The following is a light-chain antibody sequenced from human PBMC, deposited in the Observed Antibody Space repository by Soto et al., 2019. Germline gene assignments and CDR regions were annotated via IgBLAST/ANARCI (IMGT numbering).Light chain of an antibody. J-gene: IGLJ1*01. CDR1: NSNIGSGYH. CDR2: DDN. V-gene: IGLV1-40*01. CDR3: QSYDSRLPGFV. Sequence: QSVLSEAPRASGTTEQRVIISCIGSNSNIGSGYHVHWYQQVPGTAPKLLIYDDNNRPSGVPDRFSGSRSGTSASLAIPGLQAEDEADYSCQSYDSRLPGFVFGTGTKVT.